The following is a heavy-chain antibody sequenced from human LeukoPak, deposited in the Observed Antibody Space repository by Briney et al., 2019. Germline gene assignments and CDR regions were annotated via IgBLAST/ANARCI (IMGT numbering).Heavy chain of an antibody. J-gene: IGHJ4*02. D-gene: IGHD3-3*01. V-gene: IGHV3-66*01. CDR2: IYSGGRA. CDR1: VFTFTNNF. CDR3: AKDIFGAVALDS. Sequence: GGSLRLSCAASVFTFTNNFMSCVRQAPGEGLWWGAVIYSGGRADYADSVKGRFTISRDNSKNTLYLQMTSLRAEDTAVYYCAKDIFGAVALDSWGQGTLVTVSS.